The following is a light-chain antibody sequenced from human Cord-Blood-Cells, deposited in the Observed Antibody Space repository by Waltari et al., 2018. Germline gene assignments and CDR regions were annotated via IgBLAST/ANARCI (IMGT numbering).Light chain of an antibody. Sequence: EIVMTQSPATLSVSPAERPNLSCSASQSVSSNLAWYQQKPGQAPRLLIYGASTRATGIPARFSGSGSGTEFTLTISSLQSEDFAVYYCQQYNNWPPLTFGGGTKVESK. CDR3: QQYNNWPPLT. V-gene: IGKV3-15*01. J-gene: IGKJ4*01. CDR1: QSVSSN. CDR2: GAS.